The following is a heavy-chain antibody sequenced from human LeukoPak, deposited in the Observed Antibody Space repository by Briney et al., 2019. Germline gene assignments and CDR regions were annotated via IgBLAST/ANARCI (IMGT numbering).Heavy chain of an antibody. CDR1: GGSISSSSYY. V-gene: IGHV4-39*01. CDR2: IYYSGSA. J-gene: IGHJ5*02. CDR3: ARQSTIAAARIDP. D-gene: IGHD6-25*01. Sequence: SETLSLTCTVSGGSISSSSYYWGWIRQPPGRGLEWNGNIYYSGSAYYSPSLKRRATVSVDTSENQFSLKLNSVTAADTAVYYCARQSTIAAARIDPRGQGTLLTVSS.